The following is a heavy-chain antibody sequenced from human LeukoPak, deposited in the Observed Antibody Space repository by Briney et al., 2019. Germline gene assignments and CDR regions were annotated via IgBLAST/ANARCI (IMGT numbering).Heavy chain of an antibody. CDR3: ITDRGWL. CDR2: IKNKTDGGTT. CDR1: GFNFSNSW. Sequence: GGSLRLSCTASGFNFSNSWMSWVRQAPGKGLEWIGRIKNKTDGGTTEYAAPVKGRFTSSRDDSKNMVYLQMNSLESVDTAVYYSITDRGWLWGQGTVVSVSS. J-gene: IGHJ4*02. D-gene: IGHD5-12*01. V-gene: IGHV3-15*01.